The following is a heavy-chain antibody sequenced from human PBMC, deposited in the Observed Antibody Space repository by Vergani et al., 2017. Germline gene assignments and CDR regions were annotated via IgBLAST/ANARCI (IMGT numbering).Heavy chain of an antibody. D-gene: IGHD6-13*01. Sequence: QVQLQESGPGLVKASQTLSLSCTVSGGSVRTSIGYYWTWIRQPAGKTLEWIGEIFSSGTTNYNPSFKNRVTMSVDTSKNRFSLKLNSVTAADTAVYYCARGSRAEGGSGPDKWGQGTLVTVSS. CDR3: ARGSRAEGGSGPDK. CDR1: GGSVRTSIGYY. CDR2: IFSSGTT. J-gene: IGHJ4*02. V-gene: IGHV4-61*02.